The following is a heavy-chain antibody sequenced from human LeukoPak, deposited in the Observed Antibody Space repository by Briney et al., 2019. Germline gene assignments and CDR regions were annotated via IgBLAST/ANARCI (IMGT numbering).Heavy chain of an antibody. CDR1: GYTLTDLS. Sequence: ASVKVSCKVSGYTLTDLSMHWVRQAPGKGLEWMGGFDPEDGETIYAQKFQGRVTMTEDTSTDTAYMELSSLRSEDTAVYYCATYDILPGYPGGDAFDIWGQGTMVTV. CDR2: FDPEDGET. D-gene: IGHD3-9*01. V-gene: IGHV1-24*01. CDR3: ATYDILPGYPGGDAFDI. J-gene: IGHJ3*02.